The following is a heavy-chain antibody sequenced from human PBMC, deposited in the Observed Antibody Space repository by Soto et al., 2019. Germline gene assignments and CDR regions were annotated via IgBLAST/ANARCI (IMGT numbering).Heavy chain of an antibody. V-gene: IGHV4-59*08. CDR1: GGSISSYY. J-gene: IGHJ4*02. D-gene: IGHD5-12*01. CDR2: IYYSGST. Sequence: QVQLQEPGPGLVKPSETLSLTCTVSGGSISSYYWSWIRQPPGKGLEWIGYIYYSGSTNYNPSLKSRVTISVDTSKNQFSLKLSSVTAADTAVYYCARHQGRSAATIPDYWGRGTLVTVSS. CDR3: ARHQGRSAATIPDY.